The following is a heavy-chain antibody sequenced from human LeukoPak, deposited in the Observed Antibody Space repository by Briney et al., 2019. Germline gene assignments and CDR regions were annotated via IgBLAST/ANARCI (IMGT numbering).Heavy chain of an antibody. J-gene: IGHJ5*02. Sequence: GESLKISCKGSGYTFTTYWIGWVRQMPGKGLEWMGIIYPGDSDTRYSPSFQGQVTISADKSINTAYLEWSSLKASDTAVYYCARHGARSKYPGLKWVDPWGQGTLVTVSS. CDR3: ARHGARSKYPGLKWVDP. CDR1: GYTFTTYW. CDR2: IYPGDSDT. V-gene: IGHV5-51*01. D-gene: IGHD2-2*01.